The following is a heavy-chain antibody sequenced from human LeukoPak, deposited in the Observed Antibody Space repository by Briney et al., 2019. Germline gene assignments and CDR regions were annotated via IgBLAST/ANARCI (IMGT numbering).Heavy chain of an antibody. Sequence: SQTLSLTCTVSGGSISSGDYYWSWIRQPPGNGLEWIGYISYSGSTYYNPSLKSRVTISVDTSKNQFSLKLSSATAADTAVYYCARDRGGSQDYWGQGTLVTVSS. J-gene: IGHJ4*02. CDR3: ARDRGGSQDY. CDR2: ISYSGST. D-gene: IGHD1-26*01. V-gene: IGHV4-30-4*08. CDR1: GGSISSGDYY.